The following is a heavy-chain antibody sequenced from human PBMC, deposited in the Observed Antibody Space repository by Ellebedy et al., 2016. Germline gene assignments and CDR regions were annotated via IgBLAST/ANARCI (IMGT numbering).Heavy chain of an antibody. CDR2: FDPEDGET. V-gene: IGHV1-24*01. D-gene: IGHD6-19*01. CDR1: GYTLTELS. J-gene: IGHJ3*02. Sequence: ASVKVSCKVFGYTLTELSMHWVRQAPGKGLEWMGGFDPEDGETIYAQKFQGRVTMTEDTSTDTAYMELSSLRSEDTAVYYCATGSSREGAVALDAFDIWGQGTMVTVSS. CDR3: ATGSSREGAVALDAFDI.